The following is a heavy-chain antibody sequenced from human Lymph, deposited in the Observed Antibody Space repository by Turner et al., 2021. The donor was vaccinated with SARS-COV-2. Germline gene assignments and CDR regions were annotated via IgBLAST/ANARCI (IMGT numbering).Heavy chain of an antibody. CDR3: ARMGSSSWYFDY. V-gene: IGHV3-7*01. CDR1: GFTFSYYW. Sequence: EVQLVESGGVLVPPGGSLTPSCAASGFTFSYYWMSWVRQAPGKGLEWVANIKQDGSEKYYVDSVKGRFTISRDNAKNSLFLQMNSLRAEDTAVYYCARMGSSSWYFDYWGQGTLVTVSS. CDR2: IKQDGSEK. D-gene: IGHD1-26*01. J-gene: IGHJ4*02.